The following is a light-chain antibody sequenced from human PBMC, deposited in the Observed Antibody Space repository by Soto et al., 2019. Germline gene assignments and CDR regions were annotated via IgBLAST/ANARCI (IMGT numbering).Light chain of an antibody. Sequence: EIVLTQSPGTLSLSPGERATLSCRASQSASSSYLAWYQQKPGQAPRLLIYDASTRATGIPDRISGSGSGTDFTLTISRLEPEDFAVYYCQQYGGSPPYTFGQGTKLEIK. J-gene: IGKJ2*01. CDR1: QSASSSY. CDR2: DAS. CDR3: QQYGGSPPYT. V-gene: IGKV3-20*01.